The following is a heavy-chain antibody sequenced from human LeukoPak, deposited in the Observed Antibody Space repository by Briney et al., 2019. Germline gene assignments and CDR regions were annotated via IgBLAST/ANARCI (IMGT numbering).Heavy chain of an antibody. CDR1: GGSISSYY. V-gene: IGHV4-59*01. Sequence: SETLSLTCTVSGGSISSYYWSWIRQPPGKRLEWIGYIYYSGSTNYNPSLKSRVTISVDTSKNQFSLKLSSVTAADTAVYYCARGYSSSWTPNDAFDIWGQGTMVTVSS. CDR3: ARGYSSSWTPNDAFDI. J-gene: IGHJ3*02. CDR2: IYYSGST. D-gene: IGHD6-13*01.